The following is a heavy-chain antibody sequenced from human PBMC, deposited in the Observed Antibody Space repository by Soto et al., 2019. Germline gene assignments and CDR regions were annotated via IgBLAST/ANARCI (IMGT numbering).Heavy chain of an antibody. Sequence: GASVKVSCKASGYTFSNVGIGWVRQAPGQGLEWMGWISVNNGDTKYAQKFQGRLTMTTDTSTSTAYMEMRSLRTDDTAVYYCARGDKDYIWGSYRYLSAFDIWGQGTMVTVSS. CDR2: ISVNNGDT. CDR3: ARGDKDYIWGSYRYLSAFDI. J-gene: IGHJ3*02. V-gene: IGHV1-18*01. D-gene: IGHD3-16*02. CDR1: GYTFSNVG.